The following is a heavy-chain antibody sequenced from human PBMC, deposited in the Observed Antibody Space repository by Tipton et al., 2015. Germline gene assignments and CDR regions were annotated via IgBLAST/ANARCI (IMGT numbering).Heavy chain of an antibody. D-gene: IGHD4-17*01. J-gene: IGHJ4*02. CDR3: ARDDGDYVLGEFDY. V-gene: IGHV3-48*02. CDR2: ISTSGSTI. CDR1: GFTFSSYS. Sequence: SLRLSCAASGFTFSSYSMNWVRQAPGNGLEWVSYISTSGSTIYYADSVKGRFTISRDNAKNSLYLQMNSLRDDDTAVYYCARDDGDYVLGEFDYWGQGTLVAVSS.